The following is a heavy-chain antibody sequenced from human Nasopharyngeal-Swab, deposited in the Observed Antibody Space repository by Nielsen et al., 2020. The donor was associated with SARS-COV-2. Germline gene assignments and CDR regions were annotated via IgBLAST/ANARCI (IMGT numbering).Heavy chain of an antibody. CDR2: ITSNGGST. V-gene: IGHV3-64*01. J-gene: IGHJ3*02. Sequence: GESLKISCAASGFTFSSYAMHWVRQAPGEGLEYISGITSNGGSTYSANSVKGRFTISRDNSKNTLYLQMGSLRSEDMAVYYCARDDVGGAFEIWGQGTMVTVSS. CDR1: GFTFSSYA. D-gene: IGHD3-16*01. CDR3: ARDDVGGAFEI.